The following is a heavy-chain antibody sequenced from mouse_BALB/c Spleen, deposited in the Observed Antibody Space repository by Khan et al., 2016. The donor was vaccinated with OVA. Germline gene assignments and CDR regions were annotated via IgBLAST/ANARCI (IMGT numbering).Heavy chain of an antibody. J-gene: IGHJ3*01. CDR2: INTYYGDA. CDR1: GYTFTDFT. Sequence: QVRLQQSGAELVRPGVSVKISCKGSGYTFTDFTMHWVKQSLAKSLEWIGVINTYYGDATYNQKFKGKATMTVDKSSSTVYMELARLTSEDSAIYCCGRGGGGTRFAYWGQGTLVTVSA. CDR3: GRGGGGTRFAY. V-gene: IGHV1S137*01. D-gene: IGHD1-3*01.